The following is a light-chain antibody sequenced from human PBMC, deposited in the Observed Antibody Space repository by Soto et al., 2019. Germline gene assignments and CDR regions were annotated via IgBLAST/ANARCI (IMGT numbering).Light chain of an antibody. J-gene: IGKJ4*01. V-gene: IGKV3-15*01. Sequence: EIVMTQSPGTLSVSPGERATLSCRASQRISSNLAWYQQKPGQAARLLIYDASTRATGIPARFSGSGSGTEFTLTISSLQSEDFAVYYYQQNNDWPLTFGGGTKVEIK. CDR2: DAS. CDR1: QRISSN. CDR3: QQNNDWPLT.